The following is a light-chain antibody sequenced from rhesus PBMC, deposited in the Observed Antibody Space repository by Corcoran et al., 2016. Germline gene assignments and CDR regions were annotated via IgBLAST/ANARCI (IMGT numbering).Light chain of an antibody. CDR1: QGISSY. J-gene: IGKJ1*01. V-gene: IGKV1-28*02. CDR3: LQHNSYPRT. Sequence: DIQMTQSPSSLSASVGDTVTITCRASQGISSYLNWFQQKPVKAPNLLIYAPSSFESGVPSRFSGIGSWTVFTFTIRSLPPEDFAFNYCLQHNSYPRTFGQGTKVEIK. CDR2: APS.